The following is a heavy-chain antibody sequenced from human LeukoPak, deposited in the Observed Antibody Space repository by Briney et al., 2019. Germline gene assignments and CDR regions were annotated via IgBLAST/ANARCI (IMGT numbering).Heavy chain of an antibody. CDR1: GGSINSYY. V-gene: IGHV4-59*08. J-gene: IGHJ4*02. CDR3: ARWRAAVAANDAFDY. CDR2: IYYSGIT. Sequence: PSETLSLTCTVSGGSINSYYWSWIRQPPGKGLEWIGYIYYSGITNYNPSLKSRVTISVDTSKNQFSLRLSSVTAADTAVYYCARWRAAVAANDAFDYWGQGTLVTVSS. D-gene: IGHD6-19*01.